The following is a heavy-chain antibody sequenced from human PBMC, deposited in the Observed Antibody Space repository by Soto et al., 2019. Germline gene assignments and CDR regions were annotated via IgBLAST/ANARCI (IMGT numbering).Heavy chain of an antibody. D-gene: IGHD3-10*01. CDR3: ASDLKSYGSGSYYPPPYYFDC. J-gene: IGHJ4*02. V-gene: IGHV3-11*01. Sequence: QVQLVESGGGLVKPGGSLRLSCAASGFTFSDYYMSWIRQAPGKGLEWVSYISRSGSTIYYADSVKGRFTISRDNAKNSLYLQMNRLRAEDTAVYYCASDLKSYGSGSYYPPPYYFDCWGQGTLVTFSS. CDR2: ISRSGSTI. CDR1: GFTFSDYY.